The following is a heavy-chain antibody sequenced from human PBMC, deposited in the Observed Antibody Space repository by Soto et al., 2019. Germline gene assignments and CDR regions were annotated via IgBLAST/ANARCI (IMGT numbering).Heavy chain of an antibody. CDR1: GYTFTSYG. CDR2: ISAYNGNT. D-gene: IGHD3-3*01. Sequence: GASVKVSCKASGYTFTSYGISWVRQAPGQGLEWMGWISAYNGNTNYAQKLQGRVTMTTDTSTSTAYMELRSLRSDDTAVYYCARAPWLYDFWSGCHQPPFDYWGQGTLVTVSS. J-gene: IGHJ4*02. V-gene: IGHV1-18*01. CDR3: ARAPWLYDFWSGCHQPPFDY.